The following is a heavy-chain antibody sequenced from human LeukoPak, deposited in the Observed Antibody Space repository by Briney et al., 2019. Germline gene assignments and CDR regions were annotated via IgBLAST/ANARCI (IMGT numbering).Heavy chain of an antibody. V-gene: IGHV4-39*07. CDR1: GGSISSSSYY. Sequence: PSETLSLTCTVSGGSISSSSYYWGWIRQPPGKGLEWIGSIYYSGSTYYNPSLKSRVTMSVDTSKNQFSLKLSSVTAADTAVYYCASSYSGNYYVFDYWGQGTLVTVSS. J-gene: IGHJ4*02. CDR2: IYYSGST. CDR3: ASSYSGNYYVFDY. D-gene: IGHD1-26*01.